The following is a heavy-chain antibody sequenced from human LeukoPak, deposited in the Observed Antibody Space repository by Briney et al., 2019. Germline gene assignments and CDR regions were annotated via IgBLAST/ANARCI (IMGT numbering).Heavy chain of an antibody. CDR1: GGSFSGYY. D-gene: IGHD6-19*01. Sequence: SETLALTCAVYGGSFSGYYGGSIRQPPGKGLEWIGEINQSGSTNYNPSLKSRVTKSVDTSKNQFSLKLSSVTAADTAVYYCARESYPGGSGWYSGTYYFDYWGQGTLVTVSS. J-gene: IGHJ4*02. CDR3: ARESYPGGSGWYSGTYYFDY. CDR2: INQSGST. V-gene: IGHV4-34*01.